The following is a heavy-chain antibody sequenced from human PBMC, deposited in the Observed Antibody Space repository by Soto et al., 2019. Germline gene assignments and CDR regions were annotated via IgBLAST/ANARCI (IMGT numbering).Heavy chain of an antibody. J-gene: IGHJ4*02. V-gene: IGHV2-5*02. CDR1: GFSLTTSGVG. CDR3: AHRILRTVFGLVTTTAIYFDF. CDR2: IYWDDDK. Sequence: QITLNESGPTVVKPAETLTLTCTFSGFSLTTSGVGVGWIRQSPEKAPERLALIYWDDDKRYSASQKSRLTITKDTSKNQVVLTMASVDPADTATYYCAHRILRTVFGLVTTTAIYFDFWGQGTPVVVSS. D-gene: IGHD3-3*01.